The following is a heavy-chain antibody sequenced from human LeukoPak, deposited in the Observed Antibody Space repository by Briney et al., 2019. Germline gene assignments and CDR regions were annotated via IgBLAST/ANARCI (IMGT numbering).Heavy chain of an antibody. CDR1: GFIFSSYA. D-gene: IGHD6-19*01. V-gene: IGHV3-64D*09. J-gene: IGHJ4*02. CDR2: ISSSGGST. CDR3: VKRDNSGWYDY. Sequence: PGGSLRLSCSASGFIFSSYAMHWVRQAPGKGLEYVSAISSSGGSTYYADSVKDRFIISRDNPKNTLYLQMSSLRAEDTAVYYCVKRDNSGWYDYWGQGTPVTVSS.